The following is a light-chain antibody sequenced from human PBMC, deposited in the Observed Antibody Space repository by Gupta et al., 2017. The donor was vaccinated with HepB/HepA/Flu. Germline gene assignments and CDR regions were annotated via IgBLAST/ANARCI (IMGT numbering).Light chain of an antibody. CDR2: GAS. J-gene: IGKJ5*01. CDR1: HGIGSD. CDR3: QQHNNWPPIT. Sequence: EIVMPQFPATLSGSPGERVTLSCRASHGIGSDLVWYQQKPGRAPTLLIYGASTRATGVPARFSGSGSGTDFTLTISGLQSEDLAVYYCQQHNNWPPITFGQGTRLEIK. V-gene: IGKV3-15*01.